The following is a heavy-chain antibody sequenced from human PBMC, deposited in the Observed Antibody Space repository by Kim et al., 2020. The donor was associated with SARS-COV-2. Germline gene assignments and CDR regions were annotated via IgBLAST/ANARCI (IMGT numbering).Heavy chain of an antibody. Sequence: SETLSLTCTVSGGSISSYYWSWIRQPAGKGLEWIGRIYTSGSTNYNPSLKSRVTMSVDTSKNQFSLKLSSVTAADTAVYYCARDHYYYDSSGYYFTYYFDYWGQGTLVTVSS. CDR1: GGSISSYY. D-gene: IGHD3-22*01. V-gene: IGHV4-4*07. J-gene: IGHJ4*02. CDR3: ARDHYYYDSSGYYFTYYFDY. CDR2: IYTSGST.